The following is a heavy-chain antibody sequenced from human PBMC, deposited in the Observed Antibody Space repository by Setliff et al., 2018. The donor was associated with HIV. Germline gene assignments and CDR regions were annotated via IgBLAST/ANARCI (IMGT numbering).Heavy chain of an antibody. J-gene: IGHJ4*02. CDR3: ARPHRYCSGGSCYPNLKY. D-gene: IGHD2-15*01. CDR2: ISSSSSYI. Sequence: GGSVRLSCAASGFTFSSYSMNWVRQAPGKGLEWVSSISSSSSYIYYADSVKGRFTISRDNAKNSLYLQMNSLRAEDTAVYYCARPHRYCSGGSCYPNLKYGGQGTLVTVSS. V-gene: IGHV3-21*01. CDR1: GFTFSSYS.